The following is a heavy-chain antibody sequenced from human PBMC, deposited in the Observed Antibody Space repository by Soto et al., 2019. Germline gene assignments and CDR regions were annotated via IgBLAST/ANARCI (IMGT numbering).Heavy chain of an antibody. D-gene: IGHD5-12*01. V-gene: IGHV3-23*01. CDR2: ISTSGDST. Sequence: EVRLLESGGGLVQPGGSLRLSCAASGITFSSYAMSWVRQAPGKGLEWVSAISTSGDSTYYADSVKGRFTISRDNSKNTLYLQMNSLRAEDTAVYYCAKGAGGVATWVYFDCWGQGTLLTVSS. CDR1: GITFSSYA. CDR3: AKGAGGVATWVYFDC. J-gene: IGHJ4*02.